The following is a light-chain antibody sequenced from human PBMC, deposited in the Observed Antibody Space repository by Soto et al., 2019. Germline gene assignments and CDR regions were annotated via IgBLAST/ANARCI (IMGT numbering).Light chain of an antibody. CDR1: SSDVGGYNY. CDR2: EVS. V-gene: IGLV2-14*01. J-gene: IGLJ1*01. Sequence: QSVLTQPASVSGSPGQSITISCTGTSSDVGGYNYVSWYQQHLGKSPKLMIYEVSNRPSGVSNRFSGSKSGNTASLTISGLQAEDEADYYCSSYTSSSTYVCGTGTKV. CDR3: SSYTSSSTYV.